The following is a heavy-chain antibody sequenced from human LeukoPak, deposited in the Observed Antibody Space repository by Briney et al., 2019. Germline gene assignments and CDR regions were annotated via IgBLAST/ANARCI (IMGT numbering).Heavy chain of an antibody. CDR1: GFTVSSNY. J-gene: IGHJ4*02. CDR2: IYSGGST. Sequence: EGSLRLSCAASGFTVSSNYLNWVRQAPGKGLDRVSVIYSGGSTYYADSVKGRFTISRDNSKNTLYLQMNSLRPEDTAVYYCARDRGSYAWDYWGQGTLVTVSS. V-gene: IGHV3-66*02. D-gene: IGHD5-12*01. CDR3: ARDRGSYAWDY.